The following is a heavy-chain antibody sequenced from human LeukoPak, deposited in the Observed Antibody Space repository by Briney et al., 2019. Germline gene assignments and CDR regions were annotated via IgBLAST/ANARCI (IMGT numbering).Heavy chain of an antibody. D-gene: IGHD6-6*01. V-gene: IGHV4-4*07. CDR3: AREQSSSTSRCLDY. CDR1: GVSVSSYY. Sequence: SETLSLTCTVSGVSVSSYYWSWIRQPAGKGLEWIGRIYIDGSTNYNPSLKSRVAMSVDTSKNQFSLKLSSVTAADTAVYYCAREQSSSTSRCLDYWGQGTLVTVSS. CDR2: IYIDGST. J-gene: IGHJ4*02.